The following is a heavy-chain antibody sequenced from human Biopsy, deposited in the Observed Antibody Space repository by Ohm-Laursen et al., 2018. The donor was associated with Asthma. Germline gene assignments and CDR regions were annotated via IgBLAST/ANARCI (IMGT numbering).Heavy chain of an antibody. J-gene: IGHJ4*02. Sequence: ASVKVSCKVSGYSLNDLSMDWVRQAPGQGLVWMGGHDHEEGGTVNARRFQGRVTMTEDTSTDTAYMELSSLSSDDTAVYYCASDFPKDYVRYNFQFWGQGTLVTVSS. CDR1: GYSLNDLS. CDR2: HDHEEGGT. V-gene: IGHV1-24*01. D-gene: IGHD4-17*01. CDR3: ASDFPKDYVRYNFQF.